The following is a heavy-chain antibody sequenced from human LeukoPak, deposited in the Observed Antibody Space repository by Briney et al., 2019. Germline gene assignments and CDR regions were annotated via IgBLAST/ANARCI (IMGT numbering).Heavy chain of an antibody. V-gene: IGHV3-7*05. CDR1: GFTFSSYW. CDR2: IKQDGSEK. Sequence: AGGSLRLSCAASGFTFSSYWISWVRQAPGKGLEWVANIKQDGSEKYYVDSVKGRFTISRDNAKNSLYLQMNSLRAEDTAVYYCARRTHRIQLWEYYFDYWGQGTLVTVSS. D-gene: IGHD5-18*01. J-gene: IGHJ4*02. CDR3: ARRTHRIQLWEYYFDY.